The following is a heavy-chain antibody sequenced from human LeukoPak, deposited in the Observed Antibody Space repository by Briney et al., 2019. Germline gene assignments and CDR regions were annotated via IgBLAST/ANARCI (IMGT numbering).Heavy chain of an antibody. Sequence: PRRSLRLSCAASGFTFSIYGMHGVRQTPRKGLGWGAVISYDGSRKYYADSVKGRFTISRDNSKNTLYLQMDSPRAEDTAVYYCAKKVGEMGGPSPFDVWGQGTMVTVSS. CDR1: GFTFSIYG. CDR2: ISYDGSRK. J-gene: IGHJ3*01. CDR3: AKKVGEMGGPSPFDV. V-gene: IGHV3-30*18. D-gene: IGHD1-26*01.